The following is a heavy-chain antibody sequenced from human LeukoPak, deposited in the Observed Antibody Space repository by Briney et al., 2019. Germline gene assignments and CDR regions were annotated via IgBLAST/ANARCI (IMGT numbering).Heavy chain of an antibody. CDR1: GFKFDDYG. J-gene: IGHJ3*02. D-gene: IGHD5-18*01. Sequence: GGSLRLSCTASGFKFDDYGMSRVRHTPGKGLEWVSAISGSGGSTYYADSVKGRFTISRDNSKNTLYLQMNSLRAEDTAVYYCAKADSLMAFDIWGQGTMVTVSS. V-gene: IGHV3-23*01. CDR3: AKADSLMAFDI. CDR2: ISGSGGST.